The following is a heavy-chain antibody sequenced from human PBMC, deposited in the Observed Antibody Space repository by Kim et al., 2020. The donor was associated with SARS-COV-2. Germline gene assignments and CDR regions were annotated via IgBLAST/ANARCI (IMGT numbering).Heavy chain of an antibody. CDR2: IQQSGRT. V-gene: IGHV4-61*02. CDR1: GGSMTSSGSYY. D-gene: IGHD6-13*01. Sequence: SETLSLTCNVSGGSMTSSGSYYWSWIRQPAGKGLEWIGRIQQSGRTNYNPSLQSRLSISADTSKNQFSLNLRSVTATDTAVYFCARGGAAAGASDVWGRGTLVIVSS. J-gene: IGHJ4*02. CDR3: ARGGAAAGASDV.